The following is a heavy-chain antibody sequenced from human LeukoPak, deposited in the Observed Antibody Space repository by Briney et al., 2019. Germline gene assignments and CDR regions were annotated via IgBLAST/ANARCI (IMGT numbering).Heavy chain of an antibody. CDR3: ARVPRSYYYYYYMDV. J-gene: IGHJ6*03. Sequence: SETLSLTCTVSGGSISSDNYYWSRIRQPPGKGLEWLGYIYYSGSSNYNPSLKSRVTISADTSKNQFSLKLSSVTAADTAVYYCARVPRSYYYYYYMDVWGKGTTVTVSS. CDR2: IYYSGSS. CDR1: GGSISSDNYY. V-gene: IGHV4-61*01.